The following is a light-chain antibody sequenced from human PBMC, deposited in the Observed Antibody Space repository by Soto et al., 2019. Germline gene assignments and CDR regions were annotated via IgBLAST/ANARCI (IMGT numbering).Light chain of an antibody. CDR1: QSVSSY. CDR3: QQYGNSSRT. Sequence: EIVLTQSPGTLSLSPGERATLSCRASQSVSSYLAWYQQKPGQAPRLLIYGASSRATGIPDRFSGSGSGTDFTLTINRVEPEDFAVYYWQQYGNSSRTFGQGTRVEIK. J-gene: IGKJ1*01. CDR2: GAS. V-gene: IGKV3-20*01.